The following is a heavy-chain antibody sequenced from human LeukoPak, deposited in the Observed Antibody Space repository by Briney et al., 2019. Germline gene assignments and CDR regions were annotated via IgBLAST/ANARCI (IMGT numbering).Heavy chain of an antibody. CDR2: INHSGST. CDR3: ARGIAVAN. D-gene: IGHD6-19*01. J-gene: IGHJ4*02. Sequence: SETLSLTCTVSGGSISGSSYYWGWIRQPPGKGLEWIGEINHSGSTNYNPSLKSRVTISVDTSKNQFSLKLSSVTAADTAVYYCARGIAVANWGQGTLVTVSS. V-gene: IGHV4-39*07. CDR1: GGSISGSSYY.